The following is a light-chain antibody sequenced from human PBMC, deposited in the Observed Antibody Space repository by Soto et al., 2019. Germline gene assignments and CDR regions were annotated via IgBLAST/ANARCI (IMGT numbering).Light chain of an antibody. J-gene: IGKJ2*01. CDR3: EQYNSWPPLYT. CDR1: QSVSHN. Sequence: EIMMTQSPATLSMSPGEGATLSCRASQSVSHNLAWYQQKPGQAPRLLIYGASTRATGIPTRFSGSGSGTEFTLTISSLQSEDFAVYYCEQYNSWPPLYTFGQGTKLEIK. V-gene: IGKV3-15*01. CDR2: GAS.